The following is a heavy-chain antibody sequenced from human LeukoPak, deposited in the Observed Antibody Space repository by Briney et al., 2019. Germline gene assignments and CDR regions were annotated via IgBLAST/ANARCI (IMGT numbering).Heavy chain of an antibody. D-gene: IGHD4-17*01. CDR3: ARAPGDYEFDI. J-gene: IGHJ3*02. Sequence: SGTPSLTPPVSCGSISSYSWGWVPAPAREGLEWIGRIYTSGSTNYNPSLKSRVTMSVDTSKNQFSLKLSSVTAADTAVYYCARAPGDYEFDIWGQGTMVTVSS. CDR1: CGSISSYS. V-gene: IGHV4-4*07. CDR2: IYTSGST.